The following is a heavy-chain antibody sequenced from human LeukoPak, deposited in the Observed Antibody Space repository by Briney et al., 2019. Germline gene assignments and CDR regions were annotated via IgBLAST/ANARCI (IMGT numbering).Heavy chain of an antibody. CDR1: GGSISSYY. Sequence: SGTLSLTCTVSGGSISSYYWSWIRQPPGKGLEWIGYIYYSGSTNYNPSLKSRVTISVDTSKNQFSLKLSSVTAADTAVYYCARVPNHYDSSGYPSTLFDYWGQGTLVTVSS. V-gene: IGHV4-59*07. CDR3: ARVPNHYDSSGYPSTLFDY. J-gene: IGHJ4*02. CDR2: IYYSGST. D-gene: IGHD3-22*01.